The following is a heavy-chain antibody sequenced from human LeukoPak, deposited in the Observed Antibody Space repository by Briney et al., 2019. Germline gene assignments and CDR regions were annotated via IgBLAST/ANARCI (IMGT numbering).Heavy chain of an antibody. J-gene: IGHJ3*02. CDR3: ARGTIRAVAFDI. D-gene: IGHD3-9*01. CDR1: GGTFSSYA. V-gene: IGHV1-69*06. Sequence: GSSVKVSCKASGGTFSSYAISWVRQDPGQGLEWMGGIIPIFGTANYAQKFQGRVTITADKSTSTAYMKLSSLRSEDTAVYYCARGTIRAVAFDIWGQGTMVTVSS. CDR2: IIPIFGTA.